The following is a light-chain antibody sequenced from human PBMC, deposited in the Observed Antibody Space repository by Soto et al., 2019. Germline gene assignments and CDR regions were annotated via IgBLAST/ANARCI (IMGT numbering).Light chain of an antibody. Sequence: QSVLTQPPSASGSPGQSVTISCTGSSSDVGGYNYASWYQQHPGKAPKVIINEVSKRPSGVPDRFSGSKSGNTASLTVSGLQADDEADYYCSSYAGSNTFVFGSGTKVTV. CDR3: SSYAGSNTFV. CDR2: EVS. J-gene: IGLJ1*01. V-gene: IGLV2-8*01. CDR1: SSDVGGYNY.